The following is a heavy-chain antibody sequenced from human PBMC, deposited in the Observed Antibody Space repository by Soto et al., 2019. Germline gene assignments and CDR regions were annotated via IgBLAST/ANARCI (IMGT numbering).Heavy chain of an antibody. CDR2: VYSTEIT. J-gene: IGHJ5*02. V-gene: IGHV4-59*01. Sequence: SETLSLTCTVSGDSISSYFWSWIRQPPGKGLEWIGYVYSTEITNYNPSLKSRVAMSIDTCKNQFSLKVRSVTAADTAVYYCARGSEAWFDPWGQGTLVTVSS. CDR1: GDSISSYF. CDR3: ARGSEAWFDP.